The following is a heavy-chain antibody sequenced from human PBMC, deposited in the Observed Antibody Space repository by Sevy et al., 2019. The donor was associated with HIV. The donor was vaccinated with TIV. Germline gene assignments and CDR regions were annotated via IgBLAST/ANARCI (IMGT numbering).Heavy chain of an antibody. CDR1: GLTLSGYG. V-gene: IGHV3-30*18. D-gene: IGHD6-19*01. Sequence: GGSLRLSCVASGLTLSGYGMHWVRQAPGNGLEWVAAISYDGSNKYYADSLKGRFTISRDDSKNTLYLQMNNVRPEDTAVYYCAKDASSQWLNCYFDYWGQGTLVTVSS. CDR2: ISYDGSNK. CDR3: AKDASSQWLNCYFDY. J-gene: IGHJ4*02.